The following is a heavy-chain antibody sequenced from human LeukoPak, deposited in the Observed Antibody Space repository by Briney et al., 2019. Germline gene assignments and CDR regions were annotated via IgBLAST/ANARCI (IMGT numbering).Heavy chain of an antibody. V-gene: IGHV4-61*02. CDR2: IYASGST. Sequence: SETLSLTCTVSGGSISSGSYYWSWIRQPAGKGLEWIGRIYASGSTNYNPSLKSRVTISVDTSKNQFSLKLSSVTAADTAVYYCATSVYYFQHWGQGTLVTVSS. CDR1: GGSISSGSYY. J-gene: IGHJ1*01. D-gene: IGHD2-2*01. CDR3: ATSVYYFQH.